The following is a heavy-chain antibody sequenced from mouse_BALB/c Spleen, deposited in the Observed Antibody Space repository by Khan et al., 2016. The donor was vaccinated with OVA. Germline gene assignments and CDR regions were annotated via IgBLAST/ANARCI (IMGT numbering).Heavy chain of an antibody. CDR2: ISTYYGDA. CDR3: ARGSGNSRFAY. J-gene: IGHJ3*01. V-gene: IGHV1S137*01. Sequence: QVQLQQSGAELVRPGVSVKISCKGSGYTFTDYAMHWVKQSHAKSLEWIGVISTYYGDADYNQKFKGKATMTVDKSSITAYMELARLTSEDSAIYYCARGSGNSRFAYWGQGTLVTVSA. CDR1: GYTFTDYA. D-gene: IGHD1-3*01.